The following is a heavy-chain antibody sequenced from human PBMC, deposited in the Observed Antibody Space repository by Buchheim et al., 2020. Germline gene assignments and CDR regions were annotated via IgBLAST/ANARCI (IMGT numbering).Heavy chain of an antibody. Sequence: EVQLLESGGGLVQPGGSLRLSCAASGFTFSSYAMSWVRQAPGKGLEWVSAISGSGGSTYYADSVKGRFPISRDNSKNTLYLQMNSLRVEDTAVYYCAKDPKVDYGDYVNNWFDPWGQGTL. CDR2: ISGSGGST. CDR1: GFTFSSYA. J-gene: IGHJ5*02. D-gene: IGHD4-17*01. CDR3: AKDPKVDYGDYVNNWFDP. V-gene: IGHV3-23*01.